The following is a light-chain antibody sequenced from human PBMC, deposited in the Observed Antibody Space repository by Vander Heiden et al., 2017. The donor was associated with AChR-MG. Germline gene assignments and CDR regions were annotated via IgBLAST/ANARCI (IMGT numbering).Light chain of an antibody. J-gene: IGLJ2*01. CDR3: SSYTSSSTLV. CDR1: SSDVGGYNY. CDR2: DVS. Sequence: QSALTQPATVSGSPGQSNTISCTGTSSDVGGYNYVSWYQQRPGKAPKLMIYDVSKRPSGVSNRFSGSKSGNTASLTISGLQAEDEADYYCSSYTSSSTLVFGGGTKLTVL. V-gene: IGLV2-14*01.